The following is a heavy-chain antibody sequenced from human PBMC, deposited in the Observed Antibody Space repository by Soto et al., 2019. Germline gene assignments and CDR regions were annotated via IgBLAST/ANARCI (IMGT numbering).Heavy chain of an antibody. CDR3: ARIDSSGYYFVDY. Sequence: SETLSLTCTVSGGSISSYYWSWIRQPPGKGLEWIGYIYYSGSTNYNPSLKSRVTISVDTSKNQFSLKLSSVTAADTAVYYCARIDSSGYYFVDYWGQGTMGNVS. CDR1: GGSISSYY. J-gene: IGHJ4*02. CDR2: IYYSGST. V-gene: IGHV4-59*01. D-gene: IGHD3-22*01.